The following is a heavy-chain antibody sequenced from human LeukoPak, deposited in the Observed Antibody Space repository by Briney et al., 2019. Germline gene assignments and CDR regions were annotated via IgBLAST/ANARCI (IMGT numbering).Heavy chain of an antibody. CDR2: IIPIFGTI. V-gene: IGHV1-69*05. Sequence: ASVKVFCKASGGTFSSFAISWVRQGPGQGLEWMGGIIPIFGTISYAQKFQGRVTITTDESTSTAYVELSSLRSEDTAVYYCARDRSLTRYSSSWYFDYWGQGTLVTVSS. D-gene: IGHD6-13*01. CDR1: GGTFSSFA. J-gene: IGHJ4*02. CDR3: ARDRSLTRYSSSWYFDY.